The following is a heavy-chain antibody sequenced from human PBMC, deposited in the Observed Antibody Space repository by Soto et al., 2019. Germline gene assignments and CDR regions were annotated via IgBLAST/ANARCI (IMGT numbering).Heavy chain of an antibody. D-gene: IGHD1-26*01. Sequence: GGSLRLSCAASGFTFDDYAMHWVRQAPGKGLEWVSGISWNSGSIGYADSVKGRFTISGDNAKNSLYLQMNSLRAEDTALYYCAKDPLAHSGSYFDYWGQGTLVTVSS. CDR2: ISWNSGSI. CDR1: GFTFDDYA. CDR3: AKDPLAHSGSYFDY. J-gene: IGHJ4*02. V-gene: IGHV3-9*01.